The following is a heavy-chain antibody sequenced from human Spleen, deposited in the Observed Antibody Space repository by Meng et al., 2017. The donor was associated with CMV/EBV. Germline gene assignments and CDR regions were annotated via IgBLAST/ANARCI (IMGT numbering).Heavy chain of an antibody. V-gene: IGHV3-74*01. D-gene: IGHD1-7*01. J-gene: IGHJ4*02. CDR2: INSYGTTT. CDR1: GFTFSNYW. Sequence: GGSLRLSCAASGFTFSNYWMYWVRQAPGKGLVWVSRINSYGTTTGYADSVKGRFTISRDNAKNTLYLQMNTLRAEDTAVYYCARDSRNYGDYWGQGTLVTVPQ. CDR3: ARDSRNYGDY.